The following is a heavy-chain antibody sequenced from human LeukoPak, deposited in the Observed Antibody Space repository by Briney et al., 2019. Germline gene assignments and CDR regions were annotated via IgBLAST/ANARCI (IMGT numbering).Heavy chain of an antibody. V-gene: IGHV4-39*02. CDR2: IYYSGST. CDR1: GGSISSSSCY. CDR3: AREKYSGYEGGAFDL. J-gene: IGHJ3*01. D-gene: IGHD5-12*01. Sequence: PSETLSLTCTVSGGSISSSSCYWGWIRQPPGKGLEWIGSIYYSGSTYYNPSLKSRVTISVDTSKNQFSLKLSSVTAADTAVYYCAREKYSGYEGGAFDLWGQGTTITVSS.